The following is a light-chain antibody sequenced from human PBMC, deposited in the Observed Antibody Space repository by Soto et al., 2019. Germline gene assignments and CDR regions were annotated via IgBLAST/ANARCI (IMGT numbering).Light chain of an antibody. CDR3: QQYNSYS. CDR1: QSISNW. Sequence: DIQMTQSPSTLSASVGDRVTITCRASQSISNWLAWYRQKPGTAPKLLIYHASSLESGVPSRFSGSGSGTEFTLTISSLQPDDFATYYCQQYNSYSFGQGTKVDI. V-gene: IGKV1-5*01. J-gene: IGKJ1*01. CDR2: HAS.